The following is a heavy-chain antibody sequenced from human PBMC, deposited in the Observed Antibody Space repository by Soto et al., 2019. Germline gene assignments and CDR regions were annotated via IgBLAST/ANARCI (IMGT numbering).Heavy chain of an antibody. V-gene: IGHV3-21*01. CDR1: GFTFSVFS. CDR3: AREADFASSGYVLDY. J-gene: IGHJ4*02. Sequence: GGSLRLSCAASGFTFSVFSMNWVRHAPGKGLEWVSSVTSSPSSMFYADSVKGRFTISRDDAKDSLFLQMNSLRADDTAVYYCAREADFASSGYVLDYWGLGTLVTVSS. D-gene: IGHD3-22*01. CDR2: VTSSPSSM.